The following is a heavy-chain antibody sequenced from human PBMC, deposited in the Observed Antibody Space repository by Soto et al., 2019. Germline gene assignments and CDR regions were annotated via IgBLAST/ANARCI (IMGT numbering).Heavy chain of an antibody. CDR1: GFSLSTGGMG. D-gene: IGHD2-21*02. Sequence: QITLKESGPTLVKPTQTLTLTCTFSGFSLSTGGMGVGWIRQPPGKAVEWLALIYWDGERRYRPSLLSRLTTDKDTYKNHAVPTITTMDPVDTARYYCVHSRCGGDCLQSYSSHYSYGMDIWGQGTTVTVSS. V-gene: IGHV2-5*02. J-gene: IGHJ6*02. CDR3: VHSRCGGDCLQSYSSHYSYGMDI. CDR2: IYWDGER.